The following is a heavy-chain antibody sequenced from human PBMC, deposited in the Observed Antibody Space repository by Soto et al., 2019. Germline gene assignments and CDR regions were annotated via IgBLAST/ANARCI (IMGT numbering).Heavy chain of an antibody. Sequence: SETLSVRWYWAGGFIVGVYWRWVRQPAGKGLGWVGRLYSSGGTQDDPSLWSGVTMSVETSTVQYSLNLACMTAADTGVYFCSRGPFCDNACYFDVWGQGTQVTVPS. CDR1: GGFIVGVY. D-gene: IGHD3-3*01. CDR3: SRGPFCDNACYFDV. V-gene: IGHV4-4*07. J-gene: IGHJ4*02. CDR2: LYSSGGT.